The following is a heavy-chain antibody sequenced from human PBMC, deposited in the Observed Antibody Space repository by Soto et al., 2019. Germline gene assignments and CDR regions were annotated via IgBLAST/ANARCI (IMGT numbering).Heavy chain of an antibody. Sequence: PXESLKLSCHCAGHCFTSYWVGLVPQMPGKGLEWMGSIYPGDSDTRYRPSFQGQVTISADKSINTAYLQWSSLKASDTAMYYCARQGLPAPLTHYYGIDVWGQGTTVTVSS. CDR2: IYPGDSDT. CDR1: GHCFTSYW. V-gene: IGHV5-51*01. CDR3: ARQGLPAPLTHYYGIDV. D-gene: IGHD2-2*01. J-gene: IGHJ6*02.